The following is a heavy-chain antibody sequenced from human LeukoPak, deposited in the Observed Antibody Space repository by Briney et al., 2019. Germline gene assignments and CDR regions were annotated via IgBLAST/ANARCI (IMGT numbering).Heavy chain of an antibody. J-gene: IGHJ4*02. CDR1: GYTFTSYA. Sequence: ASVKVSCKASGYTFTSYAMHWVRQAPGQRLEWMGWINAGNGNTKYSQKFQGRVTITRDTSASTAYMELSSLRSEDTAVYYCARGRGSITMVRDFDYWGQGTLVTVSS. CDR3: ARGRGSITMVRDFDY. D-gene: IGHD3-10*01. CDR2: INAGNGNT. V-gene: IGHV1-3*01.